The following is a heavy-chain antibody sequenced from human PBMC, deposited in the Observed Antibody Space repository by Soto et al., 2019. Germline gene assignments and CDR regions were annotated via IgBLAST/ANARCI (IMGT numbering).Heavy chain of an antibody. CDR1: GFTVSSNY. Sequence: PGGSLRLSCAASGFTVSSNYMSWVRQAPGKGLEWVSLIYSGGSTFYADSVKGRFTISRDNSRNTLYLQMNSLRAEDTAVYYCAKSERFDPWGQGTLVTVSS. V-gene: IGHV3-53*01. CDR2: IYSGGST. CDR3: AKSERFDP. J-gene: IGHJ5*02.